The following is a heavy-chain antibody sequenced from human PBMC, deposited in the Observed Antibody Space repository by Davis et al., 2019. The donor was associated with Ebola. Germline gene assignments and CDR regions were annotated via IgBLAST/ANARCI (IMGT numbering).Heavy chain of an antibody. J-gene: IGHJ4*02. V-gene: IGHV4-59*01. Sequence: GSLRLSCTVSGGSISSYYWSWIRQPPGKGLEWIGYIYYSGSTNYNPSLKSRVTISVDTSKNQFSLKLSSVTAADTAVYYCARIAVAGTVPFDYWGQGTLVTVSS. CDR1: GGSISSYY. D-gene: IGHD6-19*01. CDR2: IYYSGST. CDR3: ARIAVAGTVPFDY.